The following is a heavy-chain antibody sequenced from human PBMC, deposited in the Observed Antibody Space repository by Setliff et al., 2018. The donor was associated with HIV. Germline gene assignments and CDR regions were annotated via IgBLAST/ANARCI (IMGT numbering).Heavy chain of an antibody. CDR3: ARDHHDILTGYYRNYYYMDV. CDR2: ISAYSGNT. V-gene: IGHV1-18*01. D-gene: IGHD3-9*01. CDR1: GYTFTSYG. Sequence: GASVKVSCKASGYTFTSYGISWGRQAPGQGLEWMGGISAYSGNTNYAQKFQGRVTMTTDTSTSTAYMELMSLRSDDTAVYYCARDHHDILTGYYRNYYYMDVWGKGTTVTVSS. J-gene: IGHJ6*03.